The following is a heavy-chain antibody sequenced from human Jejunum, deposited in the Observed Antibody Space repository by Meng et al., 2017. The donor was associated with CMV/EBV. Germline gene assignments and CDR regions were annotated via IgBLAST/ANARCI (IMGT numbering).Heavy chain of an antibody. D-gene: IGHD3-10*01. CDR2: IEQDGSEG. V-gene: IGHV3-7*01. J-gene: IGHJ4*02. Sequence: SGFILSSYWLSWVRQAAGKGLEWVANIEQDGSEGYDVDSGKCRFAISREDAKKWLYLQMDSLRAEDTAVYYCASEQAVRQVQIDSWGQGTLVTVSS. CDR1: GFILSSYW. CDR3: ASEQAVRQVQIDS.